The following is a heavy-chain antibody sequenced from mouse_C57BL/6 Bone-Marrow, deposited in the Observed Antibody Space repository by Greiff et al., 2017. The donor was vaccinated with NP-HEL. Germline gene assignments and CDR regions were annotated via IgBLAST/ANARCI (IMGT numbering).Heavy chain of an antibody. CDR2: ISYDGSN. V-gene: IGHV3-6*01. CDR3: AREGAAPEDFDY. CDR1: GYSITSGYY. D-gene: IGHD6-1*01. J-gene: IGHJ2*01. Sequence: EVKLLESGPGLVKPSQSLSLTCSVTGYSITSGYYWNWIRQFPGNKLEWMGYISYDGSNNYNPSLKNRISITRDTSKNQLFLKLNSVTTEDTATYYCAREGAAPEDFDYWGQGTTLTVSS.